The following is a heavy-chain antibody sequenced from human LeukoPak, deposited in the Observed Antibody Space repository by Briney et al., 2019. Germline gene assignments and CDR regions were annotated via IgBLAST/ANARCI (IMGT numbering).Heavy chain of an antibody. Sequence: SETLSLTCTVSGDSITRNTYYWVWVRQPPGKGLEWIGSINYSGRTFYSSSLKSRATISVDTSRNQFSLKVTSVTAADTAVYSCARLSTSDTDGNYFDFWGQGTLVTVS. CDR2: INYSGRT. CDR3: ARLSTSDTDGNYFDF. D-gene: IGHD1-1*01. V-gene: IGHV4-39*01. CDR1: GDSITRNTYY. J-gene: IGHJ4*02.